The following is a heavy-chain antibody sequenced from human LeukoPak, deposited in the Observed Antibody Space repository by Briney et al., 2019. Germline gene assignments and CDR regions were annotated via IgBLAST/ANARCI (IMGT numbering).Heavy chain of an antibody. D-gene: IGHD6-13*01. Sequence: RGSLRLSCAPSGFTFTSYSMNWVRPAPEGWREWVSYIRSSSSTIYYADSLKGRFTISRYHAKNSLYLQINSLRDEDTAVYYCAREAQQLVDLYYYYYYMDVWGKGTTVTVSS. CDR2: IRSSSSTI. CDR3: AREAQQLVDLYYYYYYMDV. CDR1: GFTFTSYS. V-gene: IGHV3-48*02. J-gene: IGHJ6*03.